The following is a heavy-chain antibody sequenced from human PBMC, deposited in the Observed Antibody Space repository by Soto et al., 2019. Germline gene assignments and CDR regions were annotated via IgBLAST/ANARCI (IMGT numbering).Heavy chain of an antibody. CDR2: MNPNSGNT. CDR1: GYTFTSYD. D-gene: IGHD6-13*01. J-gene: IGHJ4*02. Sequence: QVQLVQSGAEVKKPGDSVKVSCKASGYTFTSYDINWVRQATGQGLEWMGWMNPNSGNTGYAQKFQGRVTMTRNTSLSTAYMELSSLKSEDTAVYYCARELSSSWRFDYWGQGTLVTVSS. CDR3: ARELSSSWRFDY. V-gene: IGHV1-8*01.